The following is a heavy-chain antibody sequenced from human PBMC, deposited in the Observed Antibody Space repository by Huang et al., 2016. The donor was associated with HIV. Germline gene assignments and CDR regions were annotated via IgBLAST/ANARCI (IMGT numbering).Heavy chain of an antibody. CDR2: INDSGST. Sequence: QVHLQKWGAGLLKPSENLTLTCAVSGASFTGNYWTWVRQTQGKGVEGIGEINDSGSTIYNPSLQRRVTISVDRSKEQFSLRLSSMTSADTAVYYCARQWVLLNYLMGMDVWGQGTPVIVSS. D-gene: IGHD1-7*01. CDR1: GASFTGNY. J-gene: IGHJ6*02. V-gene: IGHV4-34*01. CDR3: ARQWVLLNYLMGMDV.